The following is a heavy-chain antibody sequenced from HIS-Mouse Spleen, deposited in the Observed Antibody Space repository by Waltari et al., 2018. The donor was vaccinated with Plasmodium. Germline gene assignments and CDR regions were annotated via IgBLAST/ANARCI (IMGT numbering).Heavy chain of an antibody. CDR3: ARVTSSGVYWYFDL. J-gene: IGHJ2*01. CDR1: GGSSRGSS. CDR2: INHSGGT. D-gene: IGHD3-3*01. Sequence: VQLQQWGAGLLKPSETLSLTCAVHGGSSRGSSLHWPRQPPGKGLEWIGEINHSGGTNYNPSLKSRVTISVDTSKNQFSLKLSSVTAADTAVYYCARVTSSGVYWYFDLWGRGTLVTVSS. V-gene: IGHV4-34*01.